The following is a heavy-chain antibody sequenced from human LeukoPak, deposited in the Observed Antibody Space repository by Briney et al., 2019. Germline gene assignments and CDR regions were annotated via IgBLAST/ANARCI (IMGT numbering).Heavy chain of an antibody. D-gene: IGHD3-16*02. CDR1: GYTFNELS. J-gene: IGHJ4*02. CDR2: FDPEDGET. Sequence: ASVKVSCRVSGYTFNELSMKWVRQAPGKGLEWMGGFDPEDGETIYAEKFQGRVTMTEDTSTDTAYMELSSLRSEDTAVYYCAADYLSFLDYWGQGTLVTVSS. V-gene: IGHV1-24*01. CDR3: AADYLSFLDY.